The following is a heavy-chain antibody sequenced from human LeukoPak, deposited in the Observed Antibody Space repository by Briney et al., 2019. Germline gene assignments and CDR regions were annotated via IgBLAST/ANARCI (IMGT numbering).Heavy chain of an antibody. CDR1: GESLSGYY. D-gene: IGHD2-2*01. V-gene: IGHV4-34*01. CDR2: INHSGRT. J-gene: IGHJ6*03. Sequence: SETLSLTCAVYGESLSGYYWSWIRHPPGKGLEWIGEINHSGRTNYNPPLKSRVTISVDTSKNQFSLKLSSVTAADTAVYYCARGSPIPYCSSTSCYLRGRYYYYYYMDVWGKGTTVTVSS. CDR3: ARGSPIPYCSSTSCYLRGRYYYYYYMDV.